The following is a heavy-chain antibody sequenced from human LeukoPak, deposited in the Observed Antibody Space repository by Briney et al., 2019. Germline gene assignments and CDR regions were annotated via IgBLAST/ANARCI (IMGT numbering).Heavy chain of an antibody. V-gene: IGHV3-30*03. Sequence: GGSLRLSCAASGFTFTTYAMHWVRQAPGKGLEWVAVISYDGSNEYYADSVKGRFTISRDNSKNTLYPQMNSLRAEDTAVYYCARGVPEGQWLLHYWGQGTLVTVSS. CDR3: ARGVPEGQWLLHY. CDR2: ISYDGSNE. D-gene: IGHD6-19*01. J-gene: IGHJ4*02. CDR1: GFTFTTYA.